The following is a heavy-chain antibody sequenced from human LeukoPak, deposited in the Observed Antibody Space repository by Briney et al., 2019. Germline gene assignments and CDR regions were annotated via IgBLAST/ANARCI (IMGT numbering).Heavy chain of an antibody. CDR2: VYPGDSDT. D-gene: IGHD5-24*01. V-gene: IGHV5-51*01. J-gene: IGHJ4*02. CDR3: ARHVEMATTFDY. Sequence: GESLRISCKGSGYIFNSYWITWVRQMPGKGLDWMGIVYPGDSDTRYSPSFQGQVTISADKSISTAYLQWSSLKASDTAMYYCARHVEMATTFDYWGQGTLVTVSS. CDR1: GYIFNSYW.